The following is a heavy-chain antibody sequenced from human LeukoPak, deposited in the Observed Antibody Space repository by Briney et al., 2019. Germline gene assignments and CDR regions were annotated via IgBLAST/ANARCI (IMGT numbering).Heavy chain of an antibody. CDR1: GFTFSGYG. CDR3: ARDHSRNFDY. J-gene: IGHJ4*02. Sequence: GGSLRLSCAASGFTFSGYGMHWVRQAPGKGLEWVAFIRLDGSDEYYGDSVKGRFTISRDNSKNTLYLQMNSLRPEDTAVYYCARDHSRNFDYWGQGTLVTVSS. D-gene: IGHD5-18*01. V-gene: IGHV3-30*02. CDR2: IRLDGSDE.